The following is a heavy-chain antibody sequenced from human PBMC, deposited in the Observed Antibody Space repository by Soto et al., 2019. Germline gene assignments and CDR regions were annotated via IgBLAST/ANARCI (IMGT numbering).Heavy chain of an antibody. CDR3: ARGERGGRNGYDLHRPYYYCYGMDV. CDR1: GGTFSSYA. CDR2: IIPIFGTA. Sequence: QVQLVQSGAEVKKPGSSVKVSCKASGGTFSSYAISWVRQAPGQGLEWMGGIIPIFGTANYAQKFQGRVTITADESTSTAYMELSSLRSEDTAVYYCARGERGGRNGYDLHRPYYYCYGMDVWGQGTTVTVSS. J-gene: IGHJ6*02. V-gene: IGHV1-69*01. D-gene: IGHD5-12*01.